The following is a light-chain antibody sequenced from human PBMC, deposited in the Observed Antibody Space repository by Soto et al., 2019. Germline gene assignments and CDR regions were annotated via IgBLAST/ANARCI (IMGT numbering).Light chain of an antibody. CDR2: DTS. Sequence: DIVLAQSPATLSLSPGERATLSCKASQSVSSSHLAWYQQKLGQPPRLLLHDTSTRATGVPDRFSGSGSGTDFTLTISRLEPEDFAVYYCQQFGNSLYTFGPGTKLDIK. V-gene: IGKV3-20*01. J-gene: IGKJ2*01. CDR1: QSVSSSH. CDR3: QQFGNSLYT.